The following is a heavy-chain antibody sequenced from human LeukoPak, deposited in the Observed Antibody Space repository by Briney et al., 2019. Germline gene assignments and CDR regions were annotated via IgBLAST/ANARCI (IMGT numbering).Heavy chain of an antibody. V-gene: IGHV1-69*05. CDR3: VFGYSSGWYQDYFDY. Sequence: ASVKVSCKASGGTFSGYAISWVRQAPGQGLEWMGRIIPIFGTANYAQKFQGRVTITTDESTSTAYMELSSLRSEDTAVYYCVFGYSSGWYQDYFDYWGQGTLVTVSS. J-gene: IGHJ4*02. CDR1: GGTFSGYA. D-gene: IGHD6-19*01. CDR2: IIPIFGTA.